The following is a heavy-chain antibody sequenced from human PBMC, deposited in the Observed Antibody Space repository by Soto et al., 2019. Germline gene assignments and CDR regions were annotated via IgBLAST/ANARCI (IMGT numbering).Heavy chain of an antibody. CDR3: ARGGYNYGSPAY. D-gene: IGHD5-18*01. CDR1: GFTFSDYY. V-gene: IGHV3-11*01. Sequence: PGGSLRLSCAASGFTFSDYYMNWIRQAPGKGLEWISYISSSGSTIYYAENVKGRFTISRDNAKNSLYLNMNSLRAEDSALYYCARGGYNYGSPAYWGQGTLVTVSS. CDR2: ISSSGSTI. J-gene: IGHJ4*02.